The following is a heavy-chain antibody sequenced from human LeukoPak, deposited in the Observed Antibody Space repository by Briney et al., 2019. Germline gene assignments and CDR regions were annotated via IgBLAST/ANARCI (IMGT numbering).Heavy chain of an antibody. CDR3: ARSGSGWYPGWFDP. CDR1: GGSISSYY. V-gene: IGHV4-39*07. D-gene: IGHD6-19*01. J-gene: IGHJ5*02. Sequence: KPSETLSLTCTVSGGSISSYYWGWIRQPPGKGLEWIGSIYYSGSTYYNPSLKSRVTISVDTSKNQFSLKLSSVTAADTAVYYCARSGSGWYPGWFDPWGQGTLVTVSS. CDR2: IYYSGST.